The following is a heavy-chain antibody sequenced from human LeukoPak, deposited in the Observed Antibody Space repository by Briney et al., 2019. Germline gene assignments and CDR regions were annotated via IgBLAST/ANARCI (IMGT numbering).Heavy chain of an antibody. CDR3: AKDLLEYYYDSSDQ. Sequence: RSLRLSCAASGFTFSSYGMHWVRQAPGKGLEWVAVISYDGSNKYYADSVKGRFTISRDNSKNTLYLQMNSLRAEDTAVYYCAKDLLEYYYDSSDQWGQGTLVTVSS. CDR1: GFTFSSYG. CDR2: ISYDGSNK. V-gene: IGHV3-30*18. D-gene: IGHD3-22*01. J-gene: IGHJ4*02.